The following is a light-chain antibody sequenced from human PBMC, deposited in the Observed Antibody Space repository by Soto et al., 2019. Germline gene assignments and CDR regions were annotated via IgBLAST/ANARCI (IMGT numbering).Light chain of an antibody. CDR2: EVS. V-gene: IGLV2-8*01. CDR3: ASHAGSTTV. Sequence: QSALTQPPSASGSPGQSVTIPCTGTSSDVGAYNYVSWYQQHPGKAPKLVIYEVSKRPSGVPDRFSGSKSGNTASLTVSGLQGDDDADYYCASHAGSTTVFGSGTKLTVL. CDR1: SSDVGAYNY. J-gene: IGLJ1*01.